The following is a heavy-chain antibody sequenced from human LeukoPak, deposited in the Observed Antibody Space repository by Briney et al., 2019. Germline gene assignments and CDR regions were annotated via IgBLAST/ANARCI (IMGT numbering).Heavy chain of an antibody. CDR3: ARSYGVGATVHSAFDI. CDR1: GGTFSSYT. CDR2: IIPILGIA. V-gene: IGHV1-69*02. D-gene: IGHD1-26*01. Sequence: ASVKVSCKASGGTFSSYTISWVRQAPGQGLEWMGSIIPILGIANYAQKFQGRVTITAGKSTSTAYMELGSLRSEDTAVYYCARSYGVGATVHSAFDIWGQGTMVTVSS. J-gene: IGHJ3*02.